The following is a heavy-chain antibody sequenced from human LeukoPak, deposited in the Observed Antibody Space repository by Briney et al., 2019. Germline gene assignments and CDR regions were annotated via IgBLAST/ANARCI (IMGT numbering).Heavy chain of an antibody. Sequence: TGGSLRLSCATSGFTFGYYEMNWVRQAPGKGLEWVSYIKSSGSSIYYADSVKGRFTISGDNAKNSLYLQMNSLRAEDAAVYYCARDPYYYDSSGYPDYWGQGTLVTVSS. V-gene: IGHV3-48*03. CDR2: IKSSGSSI. CDR1: GFTFGYYE. D-gene: IGHD3-22*01. J-gene: IGHJ4*02. CDR3: ARDPYYYDSSGYPDY.